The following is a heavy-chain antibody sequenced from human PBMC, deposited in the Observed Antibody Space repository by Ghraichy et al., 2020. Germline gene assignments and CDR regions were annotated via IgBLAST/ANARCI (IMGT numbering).Heavy chain of an antibody. D-gene: IGHD1-26*01. V-gene: IGHV4-38-2*02. CDR3: ARDRSRYTGSYYYDYGIDV. CDR2: IHYSGST. J-gene: IGHJ6*02. Sequence: SETLSLTCTVSGYSISSGYYWGWIRQSPGKGLEWIGSIHYSGSTYNNPSLKSRVIISVDTSKNQFFLKVSSVTAADTAAYHCARDRSRYTGSYYYDYGIDVWGQGTTGTVAS. CDR1: GYSISSGYY.